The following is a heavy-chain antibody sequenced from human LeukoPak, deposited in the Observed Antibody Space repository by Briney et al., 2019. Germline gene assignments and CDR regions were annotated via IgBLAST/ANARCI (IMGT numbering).Heavy chain of an antibody. D-gene: IGHD5-18*01. J-gene: IGHJ4*02. V-gene: IGHV3-21*01. CDR1: GFTFSSYS. Sequence: GGSLRLSCAASGFTFSSYSMNWVRQAPGKGLEWVSSISSSSSSIYYADSVKGRFTISRDNAKNSLYLQMNSLRAEDAAVYYCARASGDIVETATMGSYWGQGTLVTVSS. CDR2: ISSSSSSI. CDR3: ARASGDIVETATMGSY.